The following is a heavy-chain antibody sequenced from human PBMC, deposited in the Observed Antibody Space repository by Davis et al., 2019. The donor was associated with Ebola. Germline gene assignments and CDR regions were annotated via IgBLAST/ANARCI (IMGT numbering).Heavy chain of an antibody. CDR3: ARVITMIVAGSWFDP. J-gene: IGHJ5*02. Sequence: ASVKVSCKASGYTFTSYGISWVRQVPGQGLEWMGWISAYNGNTNYAQKLQGRVTMTTDTSTSTAYMELRSLRSDDTAVYYCARVITMIVAGSWFDPWGQGTLVTVSS. V-gene: IGHV1-18*01. CDR1: GYTFTSYG. D-gene: IGHD3-22*01. CDR2: ISAYNGNT.